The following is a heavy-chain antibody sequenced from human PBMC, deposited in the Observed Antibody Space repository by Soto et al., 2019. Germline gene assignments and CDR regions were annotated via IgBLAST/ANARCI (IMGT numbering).Heavy chain of an antibody. CDR1: GGSISSYY. V-gene: IGHV4-59*01. CDR2: IYYSGST. J-gene: IGHJ6*02. Sequence: KPSETLSLTCTVSGGSISSYYWSWIRQPPGKGLEWIGYIYYSGSTNYNPSLKSRVTISVDTSKNQFSLKLSSVTAADTAVYYCARLPRSSKIYYYYYGMDVWGQGTTVTVSS. D-gene: IGHD6-13*01. CDR3: ARLPRSSKIYYYYYGMDV.